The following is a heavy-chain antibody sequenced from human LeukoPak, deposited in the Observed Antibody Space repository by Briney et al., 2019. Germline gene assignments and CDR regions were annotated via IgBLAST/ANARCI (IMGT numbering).Heavy chain of an antibody. D-gene: IGHD6-13*01. J-gene: IGHJ4*02. V-gene: IGHV1-2*02. CDR2: INPNSGGT. CDR3: AGSGYSSRGPFDY. Sequence: ASVKVSCKASGYTFTGYYMHWVRQAPGQGLEWMGWINPNSGGTNYAQKFQGRVTMTRDTSISTAYMELSRLRSDDTAVYYCAGSGYSSRGPFDYWGQGTLVTVSS. CDR1: GYTFTGYY.